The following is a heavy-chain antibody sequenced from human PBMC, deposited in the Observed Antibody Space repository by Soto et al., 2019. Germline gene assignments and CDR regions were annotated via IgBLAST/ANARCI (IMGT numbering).Heavy chain of an antibody. D-gene: IGHD2-2*02. Sequence: ESGGGVVQPGRSLRLSCAASGFTFSSYAMHWVRQAPGKGLEWVAVISYDGSNKYYADSVKGRFTISRDNSKNTLYLQMNSLRAEDTAVYYCARSYIVVVPAAIYYFDYWGQGTLVTVSS. CDR3: ARSYIVVVPAAIYYFDY. J-gene: IGHJ4*02. CDR1: GFTFSSYA. CDR2: ISYDGSNK. V-gene: IGHV3-30-3*01.